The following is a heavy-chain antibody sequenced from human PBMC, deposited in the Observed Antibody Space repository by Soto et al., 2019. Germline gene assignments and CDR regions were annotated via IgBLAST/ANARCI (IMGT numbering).Heavy chain of an antibody. CDR3: ARARGEAAAGPDFDY. CDR2: INHSGST. Sequence: PSETLSLTCAVYGGSFSGYYWSWIRQPPGKGLEWIGEINHSGSTNYNPSLKSRVTISVDTSKNQFSLKLSSVTAADTAVYYCARARGEAAAGPDFDYWGQGTLVTVSS. CDR1: GGSFSGYY. J-gene: IGHJ4*02. V-gene: IGHV4-34*01. D-gene: IGHD6-13*01.